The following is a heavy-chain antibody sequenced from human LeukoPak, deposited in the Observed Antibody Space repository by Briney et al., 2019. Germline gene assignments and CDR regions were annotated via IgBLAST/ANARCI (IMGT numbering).Heavy chain of an antibody. J-gene: IGHJ4*02. D-gene: IGHD1-26*01. CDR1: GFTFSSYG. CDR2: ISCDGSNK. V-gene: IGHV3-30*18. CDR3: AKDLVGATWY. Sequence: GRSLRLSCAASGFTFSSYGMHWVRQAPGKGLEWVAVISCDGSNKYYADSVKGRFTISRDNSKNTLYLQMNSLRAEDTAVYYCAKDLVGATWYWGQGTLVTVSS.